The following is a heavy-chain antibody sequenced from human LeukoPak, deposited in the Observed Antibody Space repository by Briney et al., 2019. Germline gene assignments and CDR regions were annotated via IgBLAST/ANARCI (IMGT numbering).Heavy chain of an antibody. CDR3: ARDGPGSGDC. J-gene: IGHJ4*02. CDR1: GFTFSTFA. CDR2: ISSSSTHI. Sequence: GGSLRLSCAASGFTFSTFAMNWVRQAPGQGLEWVSSISSSSTHIYYADSVKGRFTISRDNAKNSVYLQMNSLRVEDTAVYYCARDGPGSGDCWGQGTLVTVSS. D-gene: IGHD2-15*01. V-gene: IGHV3-21*01.